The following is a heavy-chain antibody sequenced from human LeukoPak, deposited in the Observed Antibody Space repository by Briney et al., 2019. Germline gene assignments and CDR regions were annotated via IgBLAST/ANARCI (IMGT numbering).Heavy chain of an antibody. V-gene: IGHV3-23*01. CDR2: ISGSGGST. J-gene: IGHJ6*03. CDR3: AREIRLLWFGELLSHYYYMDV. D-gene: IGHD3-10*01. Sequence: GGSLRLSCAASGLSFSTYSMNWVRQAPGKGLEWVSAISGSGGSTYYADSVKGRFTISRDNSKNTLYLQMNSLRAEDTAVYYCAREIRLLWFGELLSHYYYMDVWGKGTTVTVSS. CDR1: GLSFSTYS.